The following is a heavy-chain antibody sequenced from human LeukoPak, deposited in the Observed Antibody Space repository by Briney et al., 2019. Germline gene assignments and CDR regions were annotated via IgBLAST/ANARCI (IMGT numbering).Heavy chain of an antibody. CDR2: INPNSGDT. J-gene: IGHJ4*02. CDR3: ARDYCSSTSCLFDY. Sequence: ASVKVSCKASGYTFTGYHMHWVRQAPGQGLEWMGRINPNSGDTNYAQKFQGRVTMTRDTSISTTYMELSRLRSDDTAVYYCARDYCSSTSCLFDYWGQGTLVTVSS. D-gene: IGHD2-2*01. V-gene: IGHV1-2*06. CDR1: GYTFTGYH.